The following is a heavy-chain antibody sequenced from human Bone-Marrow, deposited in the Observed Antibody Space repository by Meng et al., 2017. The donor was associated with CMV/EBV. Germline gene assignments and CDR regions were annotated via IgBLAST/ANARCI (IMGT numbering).Heavy chain of an antibody. Sequence: LSLTCAASGFTFSSYWMSWVRQAPGKGLEWVANIKQDGSEKYYVDSVKGRFTITRDNAKTTLYLQMNSLRAEDTAVYYCARVIIIDWFDYWGQGTLVTVSS. D-gene: IGHD2/OR15-2a*01. J-gene: IGHJ5*01. CDR1: GFTFSSYW. CDR3: ARVIIIDWFDY. CDR2: IKQDGSEK. V-gene: IGHV3-7*01.